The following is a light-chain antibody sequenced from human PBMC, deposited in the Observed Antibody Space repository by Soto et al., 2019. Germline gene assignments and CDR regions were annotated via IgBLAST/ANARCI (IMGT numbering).Light chain of an antibody. V-gene: IGLV1-40*01. CDR2: GNN. CDR3: QSYDSSLNTFV. Sequence: QSVLTQSPSVSGAPGQTVTISCTGSSSNIGAGYGGHWYQQFPGTAPKLLIYGNNNRPSGVPDRFSGSKSGTSASLAITGLQAEDEADYYCQSYDSSLNTFVFGTGTKLTVL. CDR1: SSNIGAGYG. J-gene: IGLJ1*01.